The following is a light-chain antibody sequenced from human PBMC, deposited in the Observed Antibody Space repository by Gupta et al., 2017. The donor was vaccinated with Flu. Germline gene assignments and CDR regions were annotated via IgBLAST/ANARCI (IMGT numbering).Light chain of an antibody. CDR2: DDR. CDR1: NIGGKT. V-gene: IGLV3-21*02. J-gene: IGLJ2*01. CDR3: QVWDSGSYHMI. Sequence: GETATITCGENNIGGKTVHWYQQKPGQAPVVVIFDDRDRPSGIPKRFSGSNAGNTATLTISRVEAGDEADYYCQVWDSGSYHMIFGGGTKMTVL.